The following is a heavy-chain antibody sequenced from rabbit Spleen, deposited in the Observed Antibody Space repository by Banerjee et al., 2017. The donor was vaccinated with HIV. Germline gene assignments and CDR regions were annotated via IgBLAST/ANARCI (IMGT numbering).Heavy chain of an antibody. CDR3: ARDLVGVIGWNFYL. CDR2: INVATGKP. D-gene: IGHD1-1*01. V-gene: IGHV1S45*01. J-gene: IGHJ4*01. Sequence: QEQLEESGGGLVKPEGSLTLTCTASGLDFSSSYWICWVRQAPGKGLEWIACINVATGKPVYATWAKGRFTISRTSSTTVSLQMTSLTAADTATYFCARDLVGVIGWNFYLWGPGTLVTVS. CDR1: GLDFSSSYW.